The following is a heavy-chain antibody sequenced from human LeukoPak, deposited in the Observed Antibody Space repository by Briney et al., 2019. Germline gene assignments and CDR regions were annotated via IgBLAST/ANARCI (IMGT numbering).Heavy chain of an antibody. CDR3: ARSYGSGIFSYWFDP. Sequence: SGTLSLTCTVSGGSISSGGYYWSWIRQHPGKDLEWIGSINYRGTTYYNPSFKSRVTISVDTSKNQFSLKLSSVTAADTAVYYCARSYGSGIFSYWFDPWGQGTLVTVSS. V-gene: IGHV4-31*03. CDR2: INYRGTT. J-gene: IGHJ5*02. CDR1: GGSISSGGYY. D-gene: IGHD3-10*01.